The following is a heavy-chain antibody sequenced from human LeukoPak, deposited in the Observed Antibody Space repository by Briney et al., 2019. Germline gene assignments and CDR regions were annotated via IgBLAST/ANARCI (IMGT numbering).Heavy chain of an antibody. D-gene: IGHD4-11*01. CDR3: ARAPYSNYERSWFDP. J-gene: IGHJ5*02. V-gene: IGHV1-2*06. CDR1: GGTFSSYA. CDR2: VNPNSGGT. Sequence: ASVKVSCKASGGTFSSYAISWVRQAPGQGLEWMGRVNPNSGGTSSAQKFQGRVTMTRDTSISTAYMELSRLISDDTAVYYCARAPYSNYERSWFDPWGQGTLVAVSS.